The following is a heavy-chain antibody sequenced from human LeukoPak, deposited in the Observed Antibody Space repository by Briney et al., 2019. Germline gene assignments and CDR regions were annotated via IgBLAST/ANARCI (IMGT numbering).Heavy chain of an antibody. CDR1: GYSIRNGDY. CDR2: MYNSVSI. D-gene: IGHD6-6*01. CDR3: ARNSSSVFFDY. V-gene: IGHV4-38-2*01. Sequence: SETLSLTCVVSGYSIRNGDYWGWIRQSPGKGLEWIASMYNSVSIHYNPSLKSRVTILVDTSKNEFSLKMRSVTAADTAVYYCARNSSSVFFDYWGQGTLATVSS. J-gene: IGHJ4*02.